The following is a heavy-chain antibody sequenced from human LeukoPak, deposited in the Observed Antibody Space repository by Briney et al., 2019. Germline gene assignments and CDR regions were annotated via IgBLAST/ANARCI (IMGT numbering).Heavy chain of an antibody. J-gene: IGHJ4*02. Sequence: SETLSLTCAVYGGSFSGYYWSWIRQPPGKGLEWIGEINYSGSTNYNPSLKSRVTISVDTSKNQSSLKLSSVTAADTAVYYCARGRPRDYYDSSGYYYDGVYFDYWGQGTLVTVSS. CDR2: INYSGST. V-gene: IGHV4-34*01. CDR1: GGSFSGYY. CDR3: ARGRPRDYYDSSGYYYDGVYFDY. D-gene: IGHD3-22*01.